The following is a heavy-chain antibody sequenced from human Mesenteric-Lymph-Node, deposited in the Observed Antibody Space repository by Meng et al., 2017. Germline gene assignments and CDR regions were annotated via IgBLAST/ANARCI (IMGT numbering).Heavy chain of an antibody. CDR3: ARDSGWGYDDY. J-gene: IGHJ4*02. Sequence: GGSLRLSCAASGFTFSTYWMNWVRQAPGKGLEWVSSISSSSSYIYYADSVKGRFTISRDNAKNSLYLQMNSLRAEDTAVYYCARDSGWGYDDYWGQGTLVTVSS. V-gene: IGHV3-21*01. CDR2: ISSSSSYI. D-gene: IGHD3-22*01. CDR1: GFTFSTYW.